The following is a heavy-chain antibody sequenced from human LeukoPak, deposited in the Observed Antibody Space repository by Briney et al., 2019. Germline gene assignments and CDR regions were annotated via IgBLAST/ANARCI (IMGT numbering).Heavy chain of an antibody. J-gene: IGHJ4*02. V-gene: IGHV4-59*01. D-gene: IGHD4-17*01. CDR1: GGSISSYY. CDR3: ATGYGDFRVEGRYCYS. CDR2: VHYSGTT. Sequence: SETLSLTCTVAGGSISSYYSSWVRQPPGKGLEFIGHVHYSGTTNYNPSLRSRVTISIDTSKKHFFLKLKSVTAADTAVYYCATGYGDFRVEGRYCYSWGQGTLVTVSS.